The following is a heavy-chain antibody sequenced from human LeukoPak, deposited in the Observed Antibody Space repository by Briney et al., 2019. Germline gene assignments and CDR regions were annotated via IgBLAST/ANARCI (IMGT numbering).Heavy chain of an antibody. V-gene: IGHV4-34*01. Sequence: SETLSLTCAVYGGSFSGYYWSWIRQPPGKGLEWIGEINHSGSTNYNPSLKSRVTISVGTSKNQFSLKLSSVTAADTAMYYCARGYCSSTSCYWNWFDPWGQGTLVTVSS. CDR2: INHSGST. D-gene: IGHD2-2*01. CDR3: ARGYCSSTSCYWNWFDP. J-gene: IGHJ5*02. CDR1: GGSFSGYY.